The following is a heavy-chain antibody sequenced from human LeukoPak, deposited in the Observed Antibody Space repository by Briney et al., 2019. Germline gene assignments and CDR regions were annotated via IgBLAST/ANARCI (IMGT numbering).Heavy chain of an antibody. J-gene: IGHJ5*02. D-gene: IGHD6-13*01. V-gene: IGHV3-11*01. CDR3: AKHGSWYEWFDP. Sequence: GGSLKLSCAASGFTFSDYYMSWIRQAPGKGLEWVSYISSSGSTIYYADSVKGRFTISRDNAKNSLYLQMNSLRAEDTAVYYCAKHGSWYEWFDPWGQGTLVTVSS. CDR1: GFTFSDYY. CDR2: ISSSGSTI.